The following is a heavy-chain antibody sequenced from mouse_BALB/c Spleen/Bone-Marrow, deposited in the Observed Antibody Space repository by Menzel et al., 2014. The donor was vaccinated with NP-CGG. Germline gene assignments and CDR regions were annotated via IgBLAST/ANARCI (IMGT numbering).Heavy chain of an antibody. CDR1: GFTFSDYY. J-gene: IGHJ4*01. D-gene: IGHD1-1*01. CDR2: ISAGGSYT. V-gene: IGHV5-4*02. Sequence: DVMLLESGGGLVRPGGSLKLSCAASGFTFSDYYMYWVRQTPEKGLEWVATISAGGSYTYYPDSVKGRVTISRDNAKNTMYLQMSSRKSEDKAMYYCARYGSSHYAMDYWGQGTSVTVSS. CDR3: ARYGSSHYAMDY.